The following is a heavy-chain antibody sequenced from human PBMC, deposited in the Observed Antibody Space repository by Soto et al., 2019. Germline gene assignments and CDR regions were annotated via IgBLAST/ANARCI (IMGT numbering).Heavy chain of an antibody. CDR1: GYTFSSYY. CDR2: ISPSGGST. CDR3: AKSSRRGIAAAGTVYYYYYMDV. J-gene: IGHJ6*03. Sequence: GASVKVSCKASGYTFSSYYMHWVRQAPGQGLEWMGIISPSGGSTSYAQKFQGRVTMTRDTSTSTVYMELSSLRSEDTAVYYCAKSSRRGIAAAGTVYYYYYMDVWGKGTTVTVSS. D-gene: IGHD6-13*01. V-gene: IGHV1-46*03.